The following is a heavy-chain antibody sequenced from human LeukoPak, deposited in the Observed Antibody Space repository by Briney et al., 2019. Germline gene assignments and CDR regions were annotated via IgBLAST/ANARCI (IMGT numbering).Heavy chain of an antibody. CDR3: YCGSGSDFDY. CDR2: VSWNGSRT. Sequence: PGGSLRLSCAASGFIFSNSDMNWVHQAPGKRLEGVSGVSWNGSRTHYADSVKGRFIISRDKSKNTLYLQMNTLRAEDTAVYYCYCGSGSDFDYWGQGTLVTVSS. CDR1: GFIFSNSD. V-gene: IGHV3-35*01. D-gene: IGHD3-10*01. J-gene: IGHJ4*02.